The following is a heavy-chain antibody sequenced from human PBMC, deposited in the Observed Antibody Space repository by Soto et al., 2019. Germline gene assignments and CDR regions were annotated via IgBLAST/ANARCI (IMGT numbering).Heavy chain of an antibody. J-gene: IGHJ6*02. V-gene: IGHV1-18*01. D-gene: IGHD4-17*01. CDR1: GYTFTSYG. Sequence: GASVKVSCKASGYTFTSYGFTWVRQAPGQGLEWMGWISAYTGYTYYAQKFQDRVSMITDTSTSTVYMELRSLRSDDTAVYYCARSVGLRHAMDVWGQGTTVTVSS. CDR2: ISAYTGYT. CDR3: ARSVGLRHAMDV.